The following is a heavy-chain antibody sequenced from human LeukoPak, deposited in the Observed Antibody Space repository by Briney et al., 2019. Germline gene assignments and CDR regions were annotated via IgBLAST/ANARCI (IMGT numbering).Heavy chain of an antibody. CDR3: ARESGYCSGGSCYSYYYMDV. J-gene: IGHJ6*03. Sequence: SVKVSCKASGGTFSSYAISWVRQAPGQGLEWMGGIIPIFGTANYAQKFQGSVTITTDESTSTAYMELSSLRSEDTAVYYCARESGYCSGGSCYSYYYMDVWGKGTTVTVSS. CDR2: IIPIFGTA. CDR1: GGTFSSYA. V-gene: IGHV1-69*05. D-gene: IGHD2-15*01.